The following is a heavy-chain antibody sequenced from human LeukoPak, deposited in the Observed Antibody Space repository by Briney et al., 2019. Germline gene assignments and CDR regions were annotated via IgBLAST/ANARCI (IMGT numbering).Heavy chain of an antibody. CDR1: GASVSNNSVA. CDR3: ARCYSTGCLY. V-gene: IGHV6-1*01. Sequence: SQTLSLTCAISGASVSNNSVAWNWIRQSPSRGLEWLGRTYFRSKWYYDYAFSVKSRITINPDTSKNQFSLQLNSVTPEDTAVYYCARCYSTGCLYWGQGTLVTVSS. CDR2: TYFRSKWYY. J-gene: IGHJ4*02. D-gene: IGHD2-2*01.